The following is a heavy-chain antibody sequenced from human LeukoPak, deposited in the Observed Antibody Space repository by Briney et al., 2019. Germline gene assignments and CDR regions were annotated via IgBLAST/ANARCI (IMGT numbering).Heavy chain of an antibody. V-gene: IGHV3-30-3*01. CDR3: ARSLTNYGAFDI. CDR2: ISYDGSNK. J-gene: IGHJ3*02. Sequence: PGGSLRLSCAASGFTFSSYAMHWVRQAPGKGLEWVEVISYDGSNKYYADSVKGRFTISRDNSKNTLYLQMNSLRAEDTAVYYCARSLTNYGAFDIWDQGTMVTVSS. D-gene: IGHD4/OR15-4a*01. CDR1: GFTFSSYA.